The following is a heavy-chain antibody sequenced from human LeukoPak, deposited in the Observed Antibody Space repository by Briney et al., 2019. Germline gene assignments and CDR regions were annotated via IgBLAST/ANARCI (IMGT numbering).Heavy chain of an antibody. CDR1: GYTFTGYY. CDR2: INPNSGGT. J-gene: IGHJ4*02. Sequence: ASVKVSCKASGYTFTGYYIHWVRQAPGQGLELMGWINPNSGGTYYAQTFQARVTMTRDTSISTAYMELTRLRSDDTALYYCARTASCGTNCYSYFDYWGQGTLVTVSS. D-gene: IGHD2-21*01. V-gene: IGHV1-2*02. CDR3: ARTASCGTNCYSYFDY.